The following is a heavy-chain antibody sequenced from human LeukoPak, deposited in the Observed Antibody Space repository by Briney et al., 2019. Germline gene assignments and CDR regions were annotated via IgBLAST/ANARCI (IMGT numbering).Heavy chain of an antibody. CDR3: TTETGYYDSSGYDY. CDR1: GFTFSSYW. V-gene: IGHV3-15*01. D-gene: IGHD3-22*01. J-gene: IGHJ4*02. CDR2: IKSKTDGGTT. Sequence: AGGSLRLSCAASGFTFSSYWMSWVRQAPGKGLEWVGRIKSKTDGGTTDYAAPVKGRFTISRDDSKNTLYLQMNSLKTEDTAVYYCTTETGYYDSSGYDYWGQGTLVTVSS.